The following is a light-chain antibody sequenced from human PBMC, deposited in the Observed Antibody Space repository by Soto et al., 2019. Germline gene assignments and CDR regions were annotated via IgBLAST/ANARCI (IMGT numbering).Light chain of an antibody. J-gene: IGKJ1*01. Sequence: DIPMTQSPSTLSASVGDRVTITCRASQSISNWLAWYQQKPGTAPKLLIFKASTLEGGVPSRFSGSGSGTEFTLNISSLQPDDFATYHCQQYDTYPRTFGQGTKVDIK. CDR2: KAS. V-gene: IGKV1-5*03. CDR3: QQYDTYPRT. CDR1: QSISNW.